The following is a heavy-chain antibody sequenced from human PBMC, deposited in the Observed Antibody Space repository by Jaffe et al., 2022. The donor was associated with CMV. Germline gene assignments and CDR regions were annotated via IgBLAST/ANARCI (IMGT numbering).Heavy chain of an antibody. V-gene: IGHV4-39*01. D-gene: IGHD6-13*01. Sequence: QLQLQESGPGLVKPSETLSLTCTVSGGSISSSSYYWGWIRQPPGKGLEWIGSIYYSGSTYYNPSLKSRVTISVDTSKNQFSLKLSSVTAADTAVYYCARLEGGAAGPDEIDYWGQGTLVTVSS. CDR1: GGSISSSSYY. CDR2: IYYSGST. J-gene: IGHJ4*02. CDR3: ARLEGGAAGPDEIDY.